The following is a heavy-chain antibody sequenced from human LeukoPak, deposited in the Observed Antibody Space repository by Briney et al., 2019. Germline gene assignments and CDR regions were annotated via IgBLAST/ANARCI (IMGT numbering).Heavy chain of an antibody. V-gene: IGHV3-53*01. CDR2: IYSGGST. J-gene: IGHJ4*02. CDR1: GFTVSSNY. CDR3: ARDSGWLRYHD. Sequence: GGSLRLSCAASGFTVSSNYMSWVRQAPGKGLEWVSVIYSGGSTYYADSVKGRFTISRDNSKNTVYLQMDSLRAEDTALYYCARDSGWLRYHDWGQGALVTVSS. D-gene: IGHD5-12*01.